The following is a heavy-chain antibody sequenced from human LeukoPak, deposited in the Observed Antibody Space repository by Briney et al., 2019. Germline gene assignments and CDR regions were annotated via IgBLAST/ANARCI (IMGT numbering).Heavy chain of an antibody. CDR3: ARERSGWYSYYYYYMDV. Sequence: ASVKVSCKASGYTFTGYYMHWVRQAPGQGLEWMGWINPNSGGTNYAQKFQGRVTMTRDTSISTAYMELSRLRSDDTAVYYCARERSGWYSYYYYYMDVWGKGTTVTISS. CDR2: INPNSGGT. V-gene: IGHV1-2*02. D-gene: IGHD6-19*01. CDR1: GYTFTGYY. J-gene: IGHJ6*03.